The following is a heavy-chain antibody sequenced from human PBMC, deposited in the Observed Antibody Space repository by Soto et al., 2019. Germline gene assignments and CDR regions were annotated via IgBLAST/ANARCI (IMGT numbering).Heavy chain of an antibody. CDR1: EFTFNSYA. D-gene: IGHD1-26*01. CDR3: ARDIGKIKGPNHNSVGPGH. Sequence: PGGSLRLSCAASEFTFNSYAMHWVRQAPGQGLEWVAVISFNGIDTYYADSVKGRGTISRDNSRNTVFLQMTSLRTEDTAVYYCARDIGKIKGPNHNSVGPGHCGQGKVVTVSA. V-gene: IGHV3-30*04. CDR2: ISFNGIDT. J-gene: IGHJ4*02.